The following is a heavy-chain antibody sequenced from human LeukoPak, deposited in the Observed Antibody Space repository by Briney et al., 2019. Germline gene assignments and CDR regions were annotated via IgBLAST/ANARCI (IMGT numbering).Heavy chain of an antibody. Sequence: SETLSLTCTVSGSSISSAYYWGWIRQPPGKGLEWIGSIYHSGSTYYSPSLKSRVTISVDTSKSQFSLKLSSVTTADTAMYYCARNPSGGYYYFDYWGQGTLVTVSS. CDR1: GSSISSAYY. D-gene: IGHD2-15*01. V-gene: IGHV4-38-2*02. CDR2: IYHSGST. CDR3: ARNPSGGYYYFDY. J-gene: IGHJ4*02.